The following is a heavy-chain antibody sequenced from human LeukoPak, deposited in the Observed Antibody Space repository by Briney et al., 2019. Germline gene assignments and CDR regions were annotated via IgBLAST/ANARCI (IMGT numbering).Heavy chain of an antibody. CDR2: INPYSGAT. CDR3: ATGSITHTRDP. J-gene: IGHJ5*02. V-gene: IGHV1-2*02. Sequence: ASVKVSCQPSGYTFTDFYLNWVRQAPGQGLEWMGWINPYSGATINAQRFQGRVTLTWDTPIGTAYMELTRLTSDDTAVYYCATGSITHTRDPWGQGTLVTVSS. D-gene: IGHD6-6*01. CDR1: GYTFTDFY.